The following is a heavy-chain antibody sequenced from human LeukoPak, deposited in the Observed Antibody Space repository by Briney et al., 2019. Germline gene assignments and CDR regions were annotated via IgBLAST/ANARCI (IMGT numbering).Heavy chain of an antibody. V-gene: IGHV1-69*04. CDR3: VTLVGPAEFDP. J-gene: IGHJ5*02. CDR2: IIPTLGIA. CDR1: GGTFSSYA. Sequence: SVKVSCKASGGTFSSYAISWVRQAPGQGLEWMGRIIPTLGIANYAQKFQGRVTITADKSTSTAYMELSSLRSEDTAVYYCVTLVGPAEFDPWGQGTLVTVSS. D-gene: IGHD6-6*01.